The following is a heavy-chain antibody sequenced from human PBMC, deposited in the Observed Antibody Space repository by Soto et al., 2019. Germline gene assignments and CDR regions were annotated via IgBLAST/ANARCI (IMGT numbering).Heavy chain of an antibody. CDR2: LYYTGNT. CDR1: GGSISGYY. CDR3: ARALWFGGSSR. V-gene: IGHV4-59*01. Sequence: PSETLSLTCSVSGGSISGYYWSWIRQPPGKGLEWIGYLYYTGNTNYNPSLKSRVTISVDTSKNQLSLRLSSVTAADTAVYYCARALWFGGSSRWGHGTLVTVSS. D-gene: IGHD3-10*01. J-gene: IGHJ4*01.